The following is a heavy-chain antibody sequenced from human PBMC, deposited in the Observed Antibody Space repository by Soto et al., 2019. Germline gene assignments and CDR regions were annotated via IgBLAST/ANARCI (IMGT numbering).Heavy chain of an antibody. CDR2: VNAGNGKT. CDR1: GYTFTNYA. J-gene: IGHJ4*01. D-gene: IGHD3-10*01. V-gene: IGHV1-3*01. CDR3: ARVGFGESWGYYFDY. Sequence: ASVKVSCKASGYTFTNYAIHWVRQAPGQRLEWMGWVNAGNGKTKCSQKFQDRVTITRDTSASTVYTELSSLRSEDTAVYYCARVGFGESWGYYFDYWGHGTLVTVSS.